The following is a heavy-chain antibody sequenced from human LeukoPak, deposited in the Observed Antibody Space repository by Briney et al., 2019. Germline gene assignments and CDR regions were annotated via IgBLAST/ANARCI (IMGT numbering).Heavy chain of an antibody. CDR2: INSDGGSI. V-gene: IGHV3-74*03. Sequence: GGSLRLSCAASGFTFSIYWMHWVRQAPGKGLVWVSRINSDGGSITYADSVKGRFTISRDNAKNTLYLQMNSLRVEDTAVYYCAREGRVSGYDFDCWGQGTLVTVSS. CDR3: AREGRVSGYDFDC. J-gene: IGHJ4*02. CDR1: GFTFSIYW. D-gene: IGHD5-12*01.